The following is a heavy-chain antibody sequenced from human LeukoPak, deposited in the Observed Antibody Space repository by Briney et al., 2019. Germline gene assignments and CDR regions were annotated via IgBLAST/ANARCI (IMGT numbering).Heavy chain of an antibody. CDR1: GFTFSSYV. D-gene: IGHD6-13*01. J-gene: IGHJ6*03. CDR3: AKNSIRYSSSPSYMDV. V-gene: IGHV3-23*01. CDR2: ISGSGGTT. Sequence: GGSLRLSCAASGFTFSSYVMTWGCQAPGKGLGLVSSISGSGGTTYYADSVKGRFTISRDNSKNTLNLQMNSLRAEDTALYYCAKNSIRYSSSPSYMDVWGKGTTVTVSS.